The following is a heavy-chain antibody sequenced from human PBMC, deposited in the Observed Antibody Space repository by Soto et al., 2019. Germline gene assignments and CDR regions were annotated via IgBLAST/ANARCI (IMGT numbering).Heavy chain of an antibody. V-gene: IGHV3-66*01. Sequence: EVQLVESGGGLVQPGGSLRLSCAASGFTVSSNYMSWVRQAPGKGLGWVSVIYSGGSTSYADSVKGRFTISSDHSKNTLYLQMSSLRAEDTAVYYCARDRAGHDFWLGILDYWGQGTLVTVSS. J-gene: IGHJ4*02. CDR3: ARDRAGHDFWLGILDY. D-gene: IGHD3-3*01. CDR1: GFTVSSNY. CDR2: IYSGGST.